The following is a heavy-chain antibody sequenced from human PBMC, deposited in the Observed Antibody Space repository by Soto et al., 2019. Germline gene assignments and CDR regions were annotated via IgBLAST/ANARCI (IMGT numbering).Heavy chain of an antibody. Sequence: QVHLQQWGAGLLKPSETLSLTCAVNGGAFNGYYWTWIRQSPGKGLQWIGEINHSGTVDYNPSLKGRVTFSIYTSKKQFSLTLTSVTAADTAVYYCARAGAALVRGSIGGFDYWGQGTLVTVSS. CDR2: INHSGTV. J-gene: IGHJ4*02. CDR1: GGAFNGYY. CDR3: ARAGAALVRGSIGGFDY. V-gene: IGHV4-34*01. D-gene: IGHD3-10*01.